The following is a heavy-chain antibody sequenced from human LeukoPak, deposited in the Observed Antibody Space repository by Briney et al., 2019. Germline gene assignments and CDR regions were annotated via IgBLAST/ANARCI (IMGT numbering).Heavy chain of an antibody. CDR3: ARGWDY. V-gene: IGHV3-23*03. CDR1: GFTFSSYA. CDR2: IYSGTT. J-gene: IGHJ4*02. Sequence: PGGSLRLSCAASGFTFSSYAMNWVRQAPGKGLEWVSLIYSGTTYYADSVKGRFTISRDNSKNMVYLQMNSLRAEDTAVYYCARGWDYWGQGTLVTVSS.